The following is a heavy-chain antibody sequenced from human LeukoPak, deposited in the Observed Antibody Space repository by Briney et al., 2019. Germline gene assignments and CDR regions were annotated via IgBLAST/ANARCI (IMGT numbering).Heavy chain of an antibody. J-gene: IGHJ6*03. D-gene: IGHD4-17*01. CDR1: GFTFSSYA. V-gene: IGHV3-7*01. CDR2: IKQDGSEK. CDR3: ARVRSLRRLGYYYYMDV. Sequence: PGGSLRLSCAASGFTFSSYAMHWVRQAPGKGLEWVANIKQDGSEKFYVDSVKGRFTISRDNAKNSLYLQMNSLRAEDTAVYYCARVRSLRRLGYYYYMDVWGKGTTVTVSS.